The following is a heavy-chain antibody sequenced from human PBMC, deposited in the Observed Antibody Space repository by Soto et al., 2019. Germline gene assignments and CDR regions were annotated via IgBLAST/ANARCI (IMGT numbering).Heavy chain of an antibody. J-gene: IGHJ6*02. CDR3: ARAGYCSSTSCAKGEYFNGMDV. D-gene: IGHD2-2*01. Sequence: QVQLVQSGAEVKKPGASVKGSCKASGYTFTSYGISWVRQAPGQGLEWMGWISAYNGNTNYAKKLQGRATMTTDTSTSTAYMELRGLRSDATAVYYCARAGYCSSTSCAKGEYFNGMDVWGQGTTVTVSS. V-gene: IGHV1-18*01. CDR1: GYTFTSYG. CDR2: ISAYNGNT.